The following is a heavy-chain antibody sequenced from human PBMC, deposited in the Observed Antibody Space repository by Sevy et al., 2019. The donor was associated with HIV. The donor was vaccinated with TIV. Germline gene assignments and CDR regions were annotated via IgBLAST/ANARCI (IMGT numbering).Heavy chain of an antibody. D-gene: IGHD1-26*01. J-gene: IGHJ4*02. V-gene: IGHV3-30-3*01. CDR3: ARDLSGSYPPTPGFDY. CDR2: ISYDGSNK. Sequence: GGSLRLSCAASGFTFSSYAMHWVRQAPGKGLEWVAVISYDGSNKYYADSVKGRFTISRDNSKNTLYLQMNSLRAEDTAVYYCARDLSGSYPPTPGFDYWGQGTLVTVSS. CDR1: GFTFSSYA.